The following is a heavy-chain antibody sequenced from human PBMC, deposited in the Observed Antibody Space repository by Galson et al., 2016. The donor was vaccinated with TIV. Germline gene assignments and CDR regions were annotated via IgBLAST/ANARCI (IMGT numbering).Heavy chain of an antibody. CDR1: GFSLSTTGVG. D-gene: IGHD3-22*01. V-gene: IGHV2-5*05. Sequence: PALVKPTQTLTVACTLSGFSLSTTGVGVGWIRQPPGKALEWLGVIYWDDDVRYGPSLKNRLTITKDTSKNLVVLTMTNADPMDTATYFCAHIRITLIPDAFISGAMGQWSPSLQ. J-gene: IGHJ3*02. CDR2: IYWDDDV. CDR3: AHIRITLIPDAFIS.